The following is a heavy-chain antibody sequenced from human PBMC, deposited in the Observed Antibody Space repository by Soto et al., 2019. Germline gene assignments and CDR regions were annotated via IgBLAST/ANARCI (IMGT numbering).Heavy chain of an antibody. J-gene: IGHJ6*02. CDR3: ARERVLGDGGGFDV. CDR1: GAAVSGGGQY. CDR2: IYYIGSP. V-gene: IGHV4-31*03. Sequence: QLQESGPGLLKPSQTLSLTCSVSGAAVSGGGQYWNWVRQLPGKGLEWIGNIYYIGSPDYNPSLKSRVTISLDTSKNQFYLKLISVTAADTAVYYCARERVLGDGGGFDVWGQGTTVSVSS. D-gene: IGHD3-16*01.